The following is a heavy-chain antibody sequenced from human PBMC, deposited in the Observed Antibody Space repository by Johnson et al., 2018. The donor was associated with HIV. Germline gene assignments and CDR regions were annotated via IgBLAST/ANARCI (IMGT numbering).Heavy chain of an antibody. CDR2: ISGNGGST. V-gene: IGHV3-64*01. D-gene: IGHD2/OR15-2a*01. CDR3: ARGGGSMRWDLSFDI. Sequence: VQLVESGGGVVQPGRSLRVSCAASGFTFSNYAIHWVRQAPGKGLEYVSAISGNGGSTYYAHSLQGRFTISRDTSKNTLYLQMNSLRAGDTAVYYCARGGGSMRWDLSFDIWGQGTMVTVSS. CDR1: GFTFSNYA. J-gene: IGHJ3*02.